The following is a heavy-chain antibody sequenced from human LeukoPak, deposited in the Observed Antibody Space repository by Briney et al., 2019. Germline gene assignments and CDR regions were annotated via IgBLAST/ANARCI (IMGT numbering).Heavy chain of an antibody. CDR2: ISAYNGNT. CDR3: ARAGYCSSTSCYLDY. CDR1: GYTFTGYG. D-gene: IGHD2-2*03. J-gene: IGHJ4*02. Sequence: ASVKVSCKASGYTFTGYGISWVRQAPGQGLEWMGWISAYNGNTNYAQKLQGRVTMTTDTSTSTAYMELRSLRSDDTAVYYCARAGYCSSTSCYLDYWGQGTLVTVSS. V-gene: IGHV1-18*01.